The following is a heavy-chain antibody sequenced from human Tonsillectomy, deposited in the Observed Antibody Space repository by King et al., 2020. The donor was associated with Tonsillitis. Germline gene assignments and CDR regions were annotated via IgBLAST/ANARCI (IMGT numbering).Heavy chain of an antibody. D-gene: IGHD2-15*01. CDR2: ISSSSSYT. CDR3: ARAREDAYYGMDV. Sequence: QLVQSGGGLVKPGGSLRLSCAASGFTFSDYYMSWIRQAPGKGLEWVSYISSSSSYTNYADSVKGRFTISRDNAKNSLYLQMNSLRAEDTAVFYCARAREDAYYGMDVWGQGTTVTVSS. CDR1: GFTFSDYY. V-gene: IGHV3-11*06. J-gene: IGHJ6*02.